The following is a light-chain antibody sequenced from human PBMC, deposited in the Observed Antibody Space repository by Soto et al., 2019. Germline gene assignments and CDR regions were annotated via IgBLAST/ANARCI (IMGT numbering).Light chain of an antibody. CDR3: NSYTSKSTGV. CDR2: EVS. V-gene: IGLV2-14*01. J-gene: IGLJ1*01. Sequence: QSALTQPASVSWSPEQSITISCTGTSSDVGGYNYVSWYQQHPGKAPKLIIYEVSNRPSGVSNRFSGSKSGNTASLTISGLQAEDEADYYCNSYTSKSTGVFGTGTKLTVL. CDR1: SSDVGGYNY.